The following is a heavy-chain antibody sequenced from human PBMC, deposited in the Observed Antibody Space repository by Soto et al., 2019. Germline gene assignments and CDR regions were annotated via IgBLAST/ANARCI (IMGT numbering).Heavy chain of an antibody. CDR2: IYPGDFDT. CDR1: GDNFNTYW. Sequence: VESVRISCTGSGDNFNTYWIAWVPQMPGKGLEWMGIIYPGDFDTRYSQSFQGHLTMSVDKSIKTAYLQWSSLETSDTAMYYCARLLGYSYGYKEFFDYWGQGTPVTVSS. V-gene: IGHV5-51*01. CDR3: ARLLGYSYGYKEFFDY. D-gene: IGHD5-18*01. J-gene: IGHJ4*02.